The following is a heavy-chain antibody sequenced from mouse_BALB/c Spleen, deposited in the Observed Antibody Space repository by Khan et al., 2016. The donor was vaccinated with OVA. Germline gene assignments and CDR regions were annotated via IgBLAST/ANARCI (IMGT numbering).Heavy chain of an antibody. J-gene: IGHJ3*01. CDR1: GYSFTTYW. Sequence: QVQLKQSGAELAKPGASVKISCKASGYSFTTYWMHWVKQRPGQGLEWIGYINPSTGYTDYNQKFKDKATLTADKSSSTAYMELRSLTSDDSAVYYCGRGGHYGAWFAYWGQGTLVTVSA. CDR3: GRGGHYGAWFAY. D-gene: IGHD2-1*01. CDR2: INPSTGYT. V-gene: IGHV1-7*01.